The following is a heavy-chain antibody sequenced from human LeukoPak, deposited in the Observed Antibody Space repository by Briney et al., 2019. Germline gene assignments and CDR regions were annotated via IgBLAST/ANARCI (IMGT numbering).Heavy chain of an antibody. Sequence: PSETLSLTCTVSGGSISSYHLSWIRQPAEKGLEWIGRLYNTGNTDYNPSLKSRVTMSLDMSQNQFSLRLKSLTAADTAVYWCVRDRGLGRGFDPWGHGTLVTVSS. D-gene: IGHD3-16*01. CDR3: VRDRGLGRGFDP. CDR2: LYNTGNT. J-gene: IGHJ5*02. CDR1: GGSISSYH. V-gene: IGHV4-4*07.